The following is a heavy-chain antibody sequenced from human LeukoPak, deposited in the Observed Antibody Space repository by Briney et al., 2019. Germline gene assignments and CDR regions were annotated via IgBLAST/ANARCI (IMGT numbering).Heavy chain of an antibody. J-gene: IGHJ4*02. V-gene: IGHV4-38-2*02. D-gene: IGHD1/OR15-1a*01. Sequence: SETLSLNCIVSGYSITSVYYWGWIRQPPGKGLEWIGSMYHSGSTQYNPSLKSRVTHSVDTPKNQFSLKLTSVTAADTAVYYCARENNGRFDSWGQGVLVTVSS. CDR1: GYSITSVYY. CDR3: ARENNGRFDS. CDR2: MYHSGST.